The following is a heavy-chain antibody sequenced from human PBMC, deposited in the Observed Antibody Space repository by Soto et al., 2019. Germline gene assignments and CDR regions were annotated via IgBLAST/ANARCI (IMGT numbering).Heavy chain of an antibody. CDR3: ARSDGRY. J-gene: IGHJ4*02. CDR1: GGSISSSSYY. V-gene: IGHV4-61*05. CDR2: VYYSGTT. Sequence: SETLSLTCTVSGGSISSSSYYWGWIRQPPGKGLEWIGYVYYSGTTNYNPSLKSRVTISVDTSKNQFSLKLSSVTAADTAVYYCARSDGRYWGQGTLVTVSS.